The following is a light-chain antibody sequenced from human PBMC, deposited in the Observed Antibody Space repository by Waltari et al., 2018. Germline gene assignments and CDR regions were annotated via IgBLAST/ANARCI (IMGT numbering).Light chain of an antibody. J-gene: IGKJ4*01. CDR2: DAS. Sequence: EIVLTQSPAPLSLSPGERATPSCRASQSVSSYVAWYQQKPGQAPRLLIYDASNRATGIPARFSGSGSGTDFTLTISSLEPEDFAVYYCQQRSNWPLTFGGGTKVEIK. CDR1: QSVSSY. V-gene: IGKV3-11*01. CDR3: QQRSNWPLT.